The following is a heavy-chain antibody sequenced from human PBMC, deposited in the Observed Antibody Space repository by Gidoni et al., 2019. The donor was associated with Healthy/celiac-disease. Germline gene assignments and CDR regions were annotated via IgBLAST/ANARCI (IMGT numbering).Heavy chain of an antibody. V-gene: IGHV3-21*01. D-gene: IGHD3-3*01. J-gene: IGHJ5*02. Sequence: EVQLVESGGGLVKPGGSMRLSCAASELTFSSYSMNLVRQAPGTGLEWVSSISSSSSYIYYADSVKGRFTISRDNAKNSLYLQMNSLRAEDTAVYYCARDIVNYDFWSGYSVWFDPWGQGTLVTVSS. CDR1: ELTFSSYS. CDR3: ARDIVNYDFWSGYSVWFDP. CDR2: ISSSSSYI.